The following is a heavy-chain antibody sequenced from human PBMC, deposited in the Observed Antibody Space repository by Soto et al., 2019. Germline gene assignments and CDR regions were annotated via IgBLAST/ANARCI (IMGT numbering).Heavy chain of an antibody. D-gene: IGHD4-17*01. J-gene: IGHJ6*02. CDR1: GYTLTELS. Sequence: AASVKVSCKVSGYTLTELSMHWVRQAPGKGLEWMGGFDPEDGETIYAQKFQGRVTMTEDTSTDTAYMELSSLRSEDTAVYYCATTTTVVTRAYYYYGMDVWGQGTTVTVSS. CDR3: ATTTTVVTRAYYYYGMDV. CDR2: FDPEDGET. V-gene: IGHV1-24*01.